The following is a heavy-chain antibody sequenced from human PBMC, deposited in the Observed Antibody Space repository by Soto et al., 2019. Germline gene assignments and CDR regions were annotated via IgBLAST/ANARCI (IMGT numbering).Heavy chain of an antibody. J-gene: IGHJ5*02. V-gene: IGHV4-59*01. CDR2: LYYSGST. Sequence: QVQLQESGPGLVKPSETLSLTCTVSGGSISSYYWSWIRQPPGKGLEWIGYLYYSGSTNYNPSLTRRVAISVDTSRNQFSLKLSSVTAADTDVYYCARASPGYDILTGDYPNWFDPWGQGTLVTVSS. CDR1: GGSISSYY. D-gene: IGHD3-9*01. CDR3: ARASPGYDILTGDYPNWFDP.